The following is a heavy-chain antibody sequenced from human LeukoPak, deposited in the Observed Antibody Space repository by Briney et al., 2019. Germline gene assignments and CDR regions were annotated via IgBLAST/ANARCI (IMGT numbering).Heavy chain of an antibody. D-gene: IGHD2-2*01. CDR3: ARDNGCSTSCSDAFDI. J-gene: IGHJ3*02. CDR2: IYYSGST. CDR1: GGSISSSSYY. V-gene: IGHV4-39*07. Sequence: PSGTLSLTCTVSGGSISSSSYYWGWIRQPPGKGLEWIGSIYYSGSTNYNPSLKSRVTISVDTSKNQFSLKLSSVTAADTAVYYCARDNGCSTSCSDAFDIWGQGTMVTVSS.